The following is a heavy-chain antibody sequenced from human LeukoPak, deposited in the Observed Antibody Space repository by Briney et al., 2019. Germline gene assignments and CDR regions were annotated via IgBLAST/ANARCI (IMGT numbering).Heavy chain of an antibody. CDR3: AGAINYYDSSGPDDY. V-gene: IGHV1-69*04. D-gene: IGHD3-22*01. J-gene: IGHJ4*02. CDR2: IILKLGIA. CDR1: GGTFSIYA. Sequence: ASVKVSRKASGGTFSIYAISWVRQAPGPGHEWMGRIILKLGIANYAQKFQGRVRITADKSTSTAYMELSSLRVEDKDVYYCAGAINYYDSSGPDDYWGQGTLVTVSS.